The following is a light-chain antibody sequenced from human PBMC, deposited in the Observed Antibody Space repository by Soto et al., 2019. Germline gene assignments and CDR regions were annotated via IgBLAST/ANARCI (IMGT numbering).Light chain of an antibody. J-gene: IGLJ1*01. Sequence: SVLTQPAPVSGSPGQSITISCPGNNSDVGSYNLVSWYQQHPGKAPKLMIYEVSKRPSGVSNRFSGSKSGNTASLTISGLQAEDEADYYCCSYAGSSTPLIFGTGTKVTVL. CDR1: NSDVGSYNL. V-gene: IGLV2-23*02. CDR2: EVS. CDR3: CSYAGSSTPLI.